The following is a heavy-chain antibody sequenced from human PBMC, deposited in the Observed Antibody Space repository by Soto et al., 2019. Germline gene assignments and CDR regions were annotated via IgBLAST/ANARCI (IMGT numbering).Heavy chain of an antibody. CDR2: ISGSGGST. Sequence: EVQLLESGGGLVQPGGSLRLSCAASGFTFSSYAMSWVRQAPGKGLEWVSAISGSGGSTYYADSVKGRFTISRDNSKNTLYLQMNSLRAEDTAVYYCAKARLPHYYGSGSYRRYYYMDVWGKGTTVTVSS. J-gene: IGHJ6*03. V-gene: IGHV3-23*01. CDR3: AKARLPHYYGSGSYRRYYYMDV. D-gene: IGHD3-10*01. CDR1: GFTFSSYA.